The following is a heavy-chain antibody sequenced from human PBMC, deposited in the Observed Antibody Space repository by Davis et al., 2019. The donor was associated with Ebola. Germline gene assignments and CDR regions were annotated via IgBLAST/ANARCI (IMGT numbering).Heavy chain of an antibody. CDR2: ITKGSDAI. V-gene: IGHV3-21*04. J-gene: IGHJ1*01. CDR3: ATGGLRYFQH. Sequence: PGGSLRLSCAASGFVFSDFSMNWVRQAPGKGLEWITYITKGSDAIHYADSVKGRFTISRDNAKSALFLQMNSLRAEDTALYYCATGGLRYFQHWGQGTLVTVSS. CDR1: GFVFSDFS. D-gene: IGHD4-17*01.